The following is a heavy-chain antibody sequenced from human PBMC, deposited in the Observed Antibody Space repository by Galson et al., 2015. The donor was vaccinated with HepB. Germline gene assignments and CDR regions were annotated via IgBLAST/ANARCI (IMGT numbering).Heavy chain of an antibody. J-gene: IGHJ4*02. CDR1: GFTVSSNY. CDR3: ARESRYSSGWYDY. Sequence: SLRLSCAASGFTVSSNYMSWVRQAPGKGLEWVSVIYSGGSTYYADSVKGRFTISRDNSKNTLYLQMNSLRAEDTAVYYCARESRYSSGWYDYWGQGTLVTVSS. D-gene: IGHD6-19*01. CDR2: IYSGGST. V-gene: IGHV3-53*01.